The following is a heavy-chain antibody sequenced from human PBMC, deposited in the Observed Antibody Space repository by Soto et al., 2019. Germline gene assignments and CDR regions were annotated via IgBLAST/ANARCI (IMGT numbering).Heavy chain of an antibody. CDR2: IYYSGRT. CDR1: GGSISSSSYY. J-gene: IGHJ5*02. CDR3: ARQNIVVVTAPSPFDP. V-gene: IGHV4-39*01. D-gene: IGHD2-21*02. Sequence: QLQLQESGPGLVKPSETLSLTCTVSGGSISSSSYYWGWIRQPPGKGLEWIGGIYYSGRTYYNPSLKSLVIISVDTSNNQFSLKLSSVTAADTAVYYCARQNIVVVTAPSPFDPWGQGTLVTVSS.